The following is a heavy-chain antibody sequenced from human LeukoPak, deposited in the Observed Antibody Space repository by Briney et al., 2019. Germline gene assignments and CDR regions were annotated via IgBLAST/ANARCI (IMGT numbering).Heavy chain of an antibody. CDR3: AREYSASEH. J-gene: IGHJ4*02. CDR2: IDPYTGNT. CDR1: GYTLVGYY. Sequence: ASVKVSCKASGYTLVGYYLHWVRQAPGQGLEWMAWIDPYTGNTHCAQKFQGRITVTRDTSVSTTYMELSWLTSDDTARYYCAREYSASEHWGQGTLVTVSS. V-gene: IGHV1-2*02. D-gene: IGHD5-12*01.